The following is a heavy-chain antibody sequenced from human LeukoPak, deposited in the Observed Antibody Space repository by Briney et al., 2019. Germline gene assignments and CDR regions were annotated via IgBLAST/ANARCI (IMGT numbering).Heavy chain of an antibody. CDR1: GYTFTGYY. D-gene: IGHD2-15*01. CDR3: ATDCSGGRCYGYFDY. CDR2: INPNSGDR. V-gene: IGHV1-2*02. J-gene: IGHJ4*02. Sequence: ASVKVSCKASGYTFTGYYMHWVRQAPGQGLEWMGWINPNSGDRNYAQKFQGRVTMTRDTSISIAYMELSRLRSDDTAVYCCATDCSGGRCYGYFDYWGQGTLVTVSS.